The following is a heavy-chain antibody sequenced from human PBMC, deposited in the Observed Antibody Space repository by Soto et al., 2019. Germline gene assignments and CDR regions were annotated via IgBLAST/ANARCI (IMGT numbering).Heavy chain of an antibody. D-gene: IGHD2-2*01. CDR1: GYTFISHG. V-gene: IGHV1-18*04. Sequence: ASVKVSCKASGYTFISHGISWVRQAPGQGLEWMGWISGKNGNTNYAQKFQGRVTLTTDTSTSTAYLELRSLRSDDTAVYYCAKVAASIVVVPDYGMDVWGQGTTVTVSS. CDR3: AKVAASIVVVPDYGMDV. J-gene: IGHJ6*02. CDR2: ISGKNGNT.